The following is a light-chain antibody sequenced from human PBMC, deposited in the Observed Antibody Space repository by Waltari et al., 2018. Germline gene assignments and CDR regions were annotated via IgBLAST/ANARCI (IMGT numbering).Light chain of an antibody. CDR2: VNSDGSH. J-gene: IGLJ3*02. CDR1: SGHSSNV. V-gene: IGLV4-69*01. CDR3: QTGGHGTWV. Sequence: QLVLTQSPSASASLGASVKLTCTLSSGHSSNVVAWLQQRPEKGPRYLMKVNSDGSHSRGDEMPDRFSGSRSGAERYLTISHLQSEDEADYYCQTGGHGTWVFGGGTGLTVV.